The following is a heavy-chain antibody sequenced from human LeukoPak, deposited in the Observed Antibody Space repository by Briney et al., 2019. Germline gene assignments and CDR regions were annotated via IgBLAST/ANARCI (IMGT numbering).Heavy chain of an antibody. CDR3: AKSTYYYDSSSYFPTNFDY. CDR1: GFTFSSYA. CDR2: ISGSGGST. D-gene: IGHD3-22*01. Sequence: GGSLRLSCAASGFTFSSYAMSWVRQAPGKGLEWVSAISGSGGSTYYADSVKGRFTISRDNSKNTLYLQMNSLRAEDTAVYYCAKSTYYYDSSSYFPTNFDYWGQGTLVTVSS. J-gene: IGHJ4*02. V-gene: IGHV3-23*01.